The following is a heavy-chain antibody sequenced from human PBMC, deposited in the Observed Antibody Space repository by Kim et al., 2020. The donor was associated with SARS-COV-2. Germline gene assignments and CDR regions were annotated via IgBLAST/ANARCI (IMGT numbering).Heavy chain of an antibody. CDR2: N. J-gene: IGHJ4*02. CDR3: ARTQLELPDY. V-gene: IGHV6-1*01. Sequence: NDYAVSVKSRLTITPDTSRNQFALQLNSVTPEDTAVYYCARTQLELPDYWGQGTLVTVSS. D-gene: IGHD1-1*01.